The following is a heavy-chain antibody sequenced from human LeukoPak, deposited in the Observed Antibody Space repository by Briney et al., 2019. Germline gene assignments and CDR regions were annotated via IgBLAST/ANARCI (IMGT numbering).Heavy chain of an antibody. CDR1: GFTFGDYA. V-gene: IGHV3-64*02. CDR3: ARGPSSSFYMDV. J-gene: IGHJ6*03. CDR2: ITGNARSK. Sequence: GGSLRLSCTGSGFTFGDYAMTWVRQAPGEGLEYVSAITGNARSKYHADSVRGRFAISRDNSKDTLYLQMGSLRPEDTAVYYCARGPSSSFYMDVWGKGTTVTISS.